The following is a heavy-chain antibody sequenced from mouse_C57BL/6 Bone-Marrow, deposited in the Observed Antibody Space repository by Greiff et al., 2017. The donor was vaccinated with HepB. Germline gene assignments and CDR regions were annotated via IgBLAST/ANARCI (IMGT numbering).Heavy chain of an antibody. CDR2: IDPSDSYT. D-gene: IGHD2-3*01. CDR3: AREGDGYYLYAMDY. V-gene: IGHV1-69*01. Sequence: QVQLKQPGAELVMPGASVKLSCKASGYTFTSYWMHWVKQRPGQGLEWIGEIDPSDSYTNYNQKFKGKSTLTVDKSSSTAYMQLSSLTSEDSAVYYCAREGDGYYLYAMDYWGQGTSVTVSS. CDR1: GYTFTSYW. J-gene: IGHJ4*01.